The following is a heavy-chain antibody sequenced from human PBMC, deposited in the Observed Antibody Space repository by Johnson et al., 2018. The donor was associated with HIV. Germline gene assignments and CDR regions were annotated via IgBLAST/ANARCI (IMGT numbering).Heavy chain of an antibody. CDR2: INWNGGSK. J-gene: IGHJ3*01. Sequence: EVQVVESGGGVVRPGGSLRLSCAVSGFMVADYGMSWVRQVPGKGLEWVSGINWNGGSKGYADSVKGRFTIFRDNSENTLYLQMNSLRAEDTAVYFCAKDRTSWGFDAFDLWGQGTMVTVSS. CDR1: GFMVADYG. V-gene: IGHV3-20*04. CDR3: AKDRTSWGFDAFDL. D-gene: IGHD3-16*01.